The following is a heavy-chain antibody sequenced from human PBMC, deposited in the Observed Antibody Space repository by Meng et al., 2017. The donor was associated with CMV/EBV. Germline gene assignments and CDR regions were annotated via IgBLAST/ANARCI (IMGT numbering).Heavy chain of an antibody. CDR1: GFTFSSYA. V-gene: IGHV3-30-3*01. CDR2: ISYEGSNK. CDR3: ARTQDGYSYGSPAFYYYADGMDV. J-gene: IGHJ6*02. Sequence: GESLKISCAASGFTFSSYAMHWVRQAPGKGLEWVAVISYEGSNKYYADSVKGRFTISRDNSKNTLYLQMNSLRAEDTAVYYCARTQDGYSYGSPAFYYYADGMDVWGQGTTVTVSS. D-gene: IGHD5-18*01.